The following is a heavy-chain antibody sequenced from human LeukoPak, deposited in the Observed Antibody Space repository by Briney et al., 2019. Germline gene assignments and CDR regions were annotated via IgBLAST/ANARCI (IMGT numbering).Heavy chain of an antibody. V-gene: IGHV3-30*18. J-gene: IGHJ4*02. D-gene: IGHD2-2*01. Sequence: GGSLRLSCAASGFTFSSYGMHWVRQAPGKGLEWVAVISYDGSNKYYADSVKGRFTISRDNSKNTLHLQMSSLRAEDTALYYCVKDRCDRTTCPEVWGQGTLVTVSS. CDR1: GFTFSSYG. CDR3: VKDRCDRTTCPEV. CDR2: ISYDGSNK.